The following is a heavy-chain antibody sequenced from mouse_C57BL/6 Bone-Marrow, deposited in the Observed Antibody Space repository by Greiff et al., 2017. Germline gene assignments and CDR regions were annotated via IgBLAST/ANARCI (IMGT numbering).Heavy chain of an antibody. CDR2: ISSGSSTI. D-gene: IGHD2-2*01. CDR3: AREDGYGPNWYFDV. V-gene: IGHV5-17*01. J-gene: IGHJ1*03. Sequence: EVQLVESGGGLVKPGGSLKLSCAASGFTFSDYGMHWVRQAPEKGLEWVAYISSGSSTIYYADTVKGRFTISRDNAKNTLFLQMTSLGSEDTAMYYCAREDGYGPNWYFDVWGTGTTVTVSS. CDR1: GFTFSDYG.